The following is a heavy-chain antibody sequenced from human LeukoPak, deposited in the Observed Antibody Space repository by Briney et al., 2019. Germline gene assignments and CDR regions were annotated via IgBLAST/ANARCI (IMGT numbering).Heavy chain of an antibody. Sequence: GPVKGSCKASGYTFATYGICWVRQAPGHGLDWIGRISANNGKTKFAQKFQGRGTMTTDTSTTTAYMELTSLIPDDTAVYYCAKVAGDRLDSWGQRTLVTVSS. J-gene: IGHJ4*02. V-gene: IGHV1-18*01. CDR1: GYTFATYG. CDR2: ISANNGKT. D-gene: IGHD6-13*01. CDR3: AKVAGDRLDS.